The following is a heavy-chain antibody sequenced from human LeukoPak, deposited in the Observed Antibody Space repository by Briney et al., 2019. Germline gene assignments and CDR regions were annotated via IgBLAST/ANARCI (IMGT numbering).Heavy chain of an antibody. J-gene: IGHJ4*02. CDR3: ASRAAAARVDY. D-gene: IGHD2-2*01. Sequence: SETLSLTCAVYGGSFSGYYWSWIRQPPGKGLEWIGEIDHSGSTNYNPSLKSRVTISVDTSKNQFSLKLSSVTAADTAVYYCASRAAAARVDYWGQGTLVTVSS. CDR1: GGSFSGYY. V-gene: IGHV4-34*01. CDR2: IDHSGST.